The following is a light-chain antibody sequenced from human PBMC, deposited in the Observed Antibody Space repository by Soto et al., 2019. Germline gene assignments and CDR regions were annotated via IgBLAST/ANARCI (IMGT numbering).Light chain of an antibody. CDR3: SSYKTTSTVVV. CDR2: GVS. Sequence: QSALTQPASVSGSPGQSITISCTGTSSDIGGYNVVSWYQQYPGKAPKLMIFGVSDRPSGVSNRFSGSKSGNTASLTISGLQAGDEADYYCSSYKTTSTVVVFGGGTKLTVL. CDR1: SSDIGGYNV. J-gene: IGLJ2*01. V-gene: IGLV2-14*01.